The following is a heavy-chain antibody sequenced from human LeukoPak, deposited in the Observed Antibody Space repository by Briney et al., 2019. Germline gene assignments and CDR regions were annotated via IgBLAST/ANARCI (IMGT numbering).Heavy chain of an antibody. D-gene: IGHD5-18*01. V-gene: IGHV3-30-3*01. CDR3: AREGGYSYGNFDY. CDR1: GFTFSSYA. CDR2: ISYDGNNE. Sequence: GGSLRLSCAASGFTFSSYAMSWVRQAPGKGLEWVAVISYDGNNEFYADSVKGRFTISRDNSKNTLYLQMNILRAEDTAVYYCAREGGYSYGNFDYWGQGTLVAVSS. J-gene: IGHJ4*02.